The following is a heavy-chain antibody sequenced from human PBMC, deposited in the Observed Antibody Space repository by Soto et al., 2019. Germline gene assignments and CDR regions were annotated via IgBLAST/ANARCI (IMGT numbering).Heavy chain of an antibody. V-gene: IGHV3-30*18. D-gene: IGHD3-3*02. J-gene: IGHJ3*02. CDR1: GFTFSSYG. CDR3: AKDGIAFRWHDAFDI. Sequence: QVQLVESGGGVVQPGRSLRLSCAASGFTFSSYGMHWVRQAPGKGLEWVAVISYDGSNKYYADSVKGRFTISRDNSKNTLYLKMNSLRAEDTAVYYCAKDGIAFRWHDAFDIWGQGTMVTVSS. CDR2: ISYDGSNK.